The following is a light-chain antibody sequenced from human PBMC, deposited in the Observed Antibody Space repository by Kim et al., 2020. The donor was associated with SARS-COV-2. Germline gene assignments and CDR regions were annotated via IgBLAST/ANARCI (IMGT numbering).Light chain of an antibody. Sequence: SVTISCTGTNSDVGGYDYVSWYQQRPGKAPKLIIYEVSTRSSGVPDRFSGSKSGNTASLTVSGLQAEDEADYYCCSYAGSNIPFVFGTGTKVTVL. CDR2: EVS. CDR1: NSDVGGYDY. J-gene: IGLJ1*01. CDR3: CSYAGSNIPFV. V-gene: IGLV2-8*01.